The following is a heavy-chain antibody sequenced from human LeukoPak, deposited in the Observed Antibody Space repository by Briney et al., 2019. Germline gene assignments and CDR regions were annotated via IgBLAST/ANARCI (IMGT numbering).Heavy chain of an antibody. J-gene: IGHJ6*02. CDR1: GYTFTSYG. Sequence: SVKFSCKTSGYTFTSYGISWVRQAPGQGLEWMGWISAYNGNTDYAQKLQGRVTMTTDTSTSTAYMELRSLRSDDTALYFCARGGLGTAYYYGLDVWGQGTTVIVSS. D-gene: IGHD1-1*01. V-gene: IGHV1-18*01. CDR3: ARGGLGTAYYYGLDV. CDR2: ISAYNGNT.